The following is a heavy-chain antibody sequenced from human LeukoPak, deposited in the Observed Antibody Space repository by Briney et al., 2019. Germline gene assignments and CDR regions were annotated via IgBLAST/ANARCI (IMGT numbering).Heavy chain of an antibody. V-gene: IGHV3-23*01. CDR1: GFMFSDYA. Sequence: GGSLRLSCVASGFMFSDYAMSWVRQAPGKGLEWVSSISSSCGTTVYAESGRCRFTISRDLFKKTVHLEMKAMRAEDTAVYYCAKDPRPYYDVPVGYWGQGTLVTVSP. CDR2: ISSSCGTT. CDR3: AKDPRPYYDVPVGY. D-gene: IGHD3-3*01. J-gene: IGHJ4*02.